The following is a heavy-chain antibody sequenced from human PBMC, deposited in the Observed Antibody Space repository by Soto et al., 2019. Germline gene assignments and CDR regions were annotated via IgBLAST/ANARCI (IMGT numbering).Heavy chain of an antibody. V-gene: IGHV1-18*01. Sequence: ASVKVSCKASGYTFTSYGISWVRQAPGQGLEWMGWISAYNGNTNYAQKLQGRVTMTTDTSTSTAYMELRSLRSDDTAVYYCARNLYYDFWSGYNKNWFDPWGQGTLVTVS. J-gene: IGHJ5*02. CDR3: ARNLYYDFWSGYNKNWFDP. D-gene: IGHD3-3*01. CDR2: ISAYNGNT. CDR1: GYTFTSYG.